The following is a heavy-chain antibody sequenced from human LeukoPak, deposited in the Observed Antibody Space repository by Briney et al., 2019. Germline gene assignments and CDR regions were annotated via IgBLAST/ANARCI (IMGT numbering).Heavy chain of an antibody. D-gene: IGHD2-2*01. J-gene: IGHJ4*02. CDR3: ARVYYCSSTSCYPYYFDY. Sequence: GESLKISCKGSGYSFTSYWSGWVRQMPGKGLEWMGIIYPGDSDTRYSPSFQGQVTIPADKSISTAYLQWSSLKASDTAMYYCARVYYCSSTSCYPYYFDYWGQGALVTVSS. CDR2: IYPGDSDT. V-gene: IGHV5-51*01. CDR1: GYSFTSYW.